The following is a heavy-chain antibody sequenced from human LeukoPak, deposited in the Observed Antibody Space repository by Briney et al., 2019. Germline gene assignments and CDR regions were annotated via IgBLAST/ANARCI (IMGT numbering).Heavy chain of an antibody. D-gene: IGHD2-8*01. CDR1: GGSINSYY. CDR2: ISYSGNT. Sequence: SETLSLTCTVSGGSINSYYWTWIRQPPGKRLEWIGFISYSGNTKYNPSLKSRVTISGDMSKSQFTVKLISVTAADTAVYFCARHRQYDADAFDIWGQGTMVTVSS. J-gene: IGHJ3*02. V-gene: IGHV4-59*08. CDR3: ARHRQYDADAFDI.